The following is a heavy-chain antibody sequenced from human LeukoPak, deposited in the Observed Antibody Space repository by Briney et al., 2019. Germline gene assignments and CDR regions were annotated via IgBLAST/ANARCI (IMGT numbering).Heavy chain of an antibody. CDR2: IYYSGST. V-gene: IGHV4-30-4*08. J-gene: IGHJ4*02. Sequence: SQTLSLTCTVSGGSISSGDYYWSWIRQPPGKGLEWIGYIYYSGSTYYNPSLKSRVTISVDTSKNQFSLKLSSVTAADTAVYYCGRMNYGSGSYLDYWGQGTLVTVSS. D-gene: IGHD3-10*01. CDR1: GGSISSGDYY. CDR3: GRMNYGSGSYLDY.